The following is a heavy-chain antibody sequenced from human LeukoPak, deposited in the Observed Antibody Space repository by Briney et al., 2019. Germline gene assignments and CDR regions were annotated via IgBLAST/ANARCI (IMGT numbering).Heavy chain of an antibody. D-gene: IGHD4-23*01. V-gene: IGHV5-51*01. CDR3: ARSVGVEHYGDNSGEGGFDV. Sequence: GESLKISCKGSGCSFTSYWIGWVRQMPGKGLEWMGIIYPGDSDTRYSPSFQGQVTISADKSISTAYLQWSGLKASDTAMYYCARSVGVEHYGDNSGEGGFDVWGQGTMVTVSS. CDR1: GCSFTSYW. CDR2: IYPGDSDT. J-gene: IGHJ3*01.